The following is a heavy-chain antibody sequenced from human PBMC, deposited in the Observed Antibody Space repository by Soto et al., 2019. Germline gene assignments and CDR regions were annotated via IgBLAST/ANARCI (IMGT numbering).Heavy chain of an antibody. CDR3: ARELYSSVWYRPVRYFDL. CDR2: INAGNGNT. V-gene: IGHV1-3*01. CDR1: GYTFTSYA. D-gene: IGHD6-19*01. Sequence: ASVKVSCKASGYTFTSYAMHWVRQAPGQRLEWMGWINAGNGNTKYSQKFQGRVTITRDTSASTAYMELSSLRSEDTAVYYCARELYSSVWYRPVRYFDLWGRGTLVTVSS. J-gene: IGHJ2*01.